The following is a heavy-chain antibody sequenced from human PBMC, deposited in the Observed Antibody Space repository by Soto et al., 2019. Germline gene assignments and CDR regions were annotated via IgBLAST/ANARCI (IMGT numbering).Heavy chain of an antibody. Sequence: GGSLRLSCAASGFTFSTYSMNRVRQAPGKGLEWVSYISSSSSTIYYADSVKGRFTISRDNAKNSLYLQMNSLRDEDTAVYYCARDIGSGWDNWFDPWGQGTLVTVSS. D-gene: IGHD6-19*01. CDR1: GFTFSTYS. V-gene: IGHV3-48*02. CDR2: ISSSSSTI. CDR3: ARDIGSGWDNWFDP. J-gene: IGHJ5*02.